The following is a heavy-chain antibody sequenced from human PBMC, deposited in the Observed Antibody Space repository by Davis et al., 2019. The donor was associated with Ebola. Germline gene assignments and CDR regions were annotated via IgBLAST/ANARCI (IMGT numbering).Heavy chain of an antibody. CDR2: ISAYNGNT. CDR1: RGTFSSYA. D-gene: IGHD2-15*01. J-gene: IGHJ5*02. CDR3: ARESAQLLRASGFDP. Sequence: ASVPVPCKASRGTFSSYAISWVRQPPGQGLEWMGWISAYNGNTNYAQKLQGRVTMTTDTSTSTAYMELRSLRSDDTAVYYCARESAQLLRASGFDPWGQGTLVTVSS. V-gene: IGHV1-18*01.